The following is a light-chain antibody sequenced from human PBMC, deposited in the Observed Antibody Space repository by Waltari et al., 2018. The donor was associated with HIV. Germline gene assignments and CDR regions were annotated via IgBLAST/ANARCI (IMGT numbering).Light chain of an antibody. CDR3: QQYYSTPFT. V-gene: IGKV4-1*01. J-gene: IGKJ3*01. CDR2: GAS. Sequence: DIVMTQSPGSLAVSLGERATINCTSSQSLLNSSNNKNYLAWYQQKPGQPPKLLIYGASTRETGVPERFSGSGSGTEFTLTISSLQAEDVAVYYCQQYYSTPFTFGPGTKVDSK. CDR1: QSLLNSSNNKNY.